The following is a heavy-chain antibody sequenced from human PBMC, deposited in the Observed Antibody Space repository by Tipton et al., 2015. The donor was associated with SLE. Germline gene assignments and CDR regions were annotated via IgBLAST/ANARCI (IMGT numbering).Heavy chain of an antibody. J-gene: IGHJ6*02. D-gene: IGHD4-11*01. CDR1: GGSFSGYY. V-gene: IGHV4-34*01. CDR2: INHSGST. CDR3: ARDRVTVTHYYYGMDV. Sequence: LRLSCAVYGGSFSGYYWSWIRQPPGKGLEWIGEINHSGSTNYNPSLKSRVTISVDTSKNQFSLKLSSVTAADTAVYYCARDRVTVTHYYYGMDVWGQGTTVTVSS.